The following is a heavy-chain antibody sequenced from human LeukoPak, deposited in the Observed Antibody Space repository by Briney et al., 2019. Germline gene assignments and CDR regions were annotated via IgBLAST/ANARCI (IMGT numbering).Heavy chain of an antibody. J-gene: IGHJ4*02. V-gene: IGHV3-7*03. CDR3: ARGSGWYSYYFDY. D-gene: IGHD6-19*01. Sequence: GSLRLSCAASGFTFSSYWMSWVRQAPGKGLEWVANIKQDGSEKYYVDSVKGRFTISRDNAKNSLYLQMNSLRAEDTAVYYCARGSGWYSYYFDYWGQGTLVTVSS. CDR2: IKQDGSEK. CDR1: GFTFSSYW.